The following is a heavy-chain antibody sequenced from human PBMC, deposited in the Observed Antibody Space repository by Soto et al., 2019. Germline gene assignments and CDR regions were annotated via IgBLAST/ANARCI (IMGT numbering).Heavy chain of an antibody. CDR3: ARDKITGLFDY. V-gene: IGHV4-34*01. CDR1: GGSFSGYD. D-gene: IGHD2-8*02. CDR2: INHSGST. Sequence: PSETLCLTCAVDGGSFSGYDWTWIRQPPGTGLEWIGEINHSGSTNYNPSLKSRVTISVDTSKNQFSPKLTSVTAADTAVYYCARDKITGLFDYWGQGTLVTVSS. J-gene: IGHJ4*02.